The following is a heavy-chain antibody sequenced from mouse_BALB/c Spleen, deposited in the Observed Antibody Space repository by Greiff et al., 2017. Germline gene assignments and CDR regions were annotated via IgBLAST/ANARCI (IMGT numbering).Heavy chain of an antibody. J-gene: IGHJ4*01. CDR2: ISSGGSYT. Sequence: EVNVVESGGDLVKPGGSLKLSCAASGFTFSSYGMSWVRQTPDKRLEWVATISSGGSYTYYPDSVKGRFTISRDNAKNTLYLQMSSLKSEDTAMYYCARQGAYYRYDYAMDYWGQGTSVTVSS. V-gene: IGHV5-6*01. CDR1: GFTFSSYG. CDR3: ARQGAYYRYDYAMDY. D-gene: IGHD2-14*01.